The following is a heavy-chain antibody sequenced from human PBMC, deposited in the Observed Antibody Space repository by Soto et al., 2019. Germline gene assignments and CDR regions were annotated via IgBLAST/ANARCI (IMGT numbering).Heavy chain of an antibody. Sequence: SETLSLTCTVSGGSISSYYWSWIRQPPGEGLEWIGCIYYSGSTNYNPSLKSRVTISVDTSKNQFSLNLRSVTAADTAVYYCARGRWLQLIYFDYWGQGTLVTVSS. CDR2: IYYSGST. J-gene: IGHJ4*02. CDR1: GGSISSYY. V-gene: IGHV4-59*01. D-gene: IGHD5-12*01. CDR3: ARGRWLQLIYFDY.